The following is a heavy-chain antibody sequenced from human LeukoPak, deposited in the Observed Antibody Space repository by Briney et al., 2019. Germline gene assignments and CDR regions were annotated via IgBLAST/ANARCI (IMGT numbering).Heavy chain of an antibody. CDR3: ASSIAAAGNFDY. CDR1: GGSISSYY. J-gene: IGHJ4*02. D-gene: IGHD6-13*01. V-gene: IGHV4-59*01. CDR2: IYYSGST. Sequence: SETLSLTCTVSGGSISSYYRSWIRQPPGKGLEWIGYIYYSGSTNYNPSLKSRVTISVDTSKNQFSLKLSSVTAADTAVYYCASSIAAAGNFDYWGQGTLVTVSS.